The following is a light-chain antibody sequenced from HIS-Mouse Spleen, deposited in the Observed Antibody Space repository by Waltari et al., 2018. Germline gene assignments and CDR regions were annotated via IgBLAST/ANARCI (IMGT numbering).Light chain of an antibody. CDR1: SSAVGSYTL. V-gene: IGLV2-23*01. CDR2: ERS. CDR3: CSYAGSSTWV. Sequence: QSALTQPASVSGSPGQSLTISCTGTSSAVGSYTLVSWYHQHPGKAPKLMIYERSKRPSGVSNRFSGSKSGNTASLTISGLQAEDEADYYCCSYAGSSTWVFGGGTKLTVL. J-gene: IGLJ3*02.